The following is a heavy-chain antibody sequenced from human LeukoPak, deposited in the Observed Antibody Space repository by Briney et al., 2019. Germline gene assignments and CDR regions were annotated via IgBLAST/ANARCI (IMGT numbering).Heavy chain of an antibody. CDR1: GYTFTSYD. CDR3: AGGGDNDFWSAYEEYYFDY. Sequence: ASVEVSCKASGYTFTSYDINWVRQATGQGLEWMGWMSPNSGNTGYAQKFQGRVTMTRNTSISTAYMELSSLRSEDTAVYYCAGGGDNDFWSAYEEYYFDYWGQGTLVTVSS. D-gene: IGHD3-3*01. J-gene: IGHJ4*02. CDR2: MSPNSGNT. V-gene: IGHV1-8*01.